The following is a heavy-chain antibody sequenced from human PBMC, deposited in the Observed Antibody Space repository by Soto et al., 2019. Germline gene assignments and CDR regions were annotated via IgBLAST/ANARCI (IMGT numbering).Heavy chain of an antibody. CDR3: AKDRNFGVVI. J-gene: IGHJ4*02. CDR1: GFTFSSYS. CDR2: ISSSSNTI. Sequence: EVQLVESGGGLVQPGGSLRLSCEASGFTFSSYSMNWVRQAPGKGLEWVSYISSSSNTIYYTDSVKGRFTISRDNAKNSLYLQMNSLRDEDTAVYYCAKDRNFGVVIWGQGTLVTVSS. D-gene: IGHD3-3*01. V-gene: IGHV3-48*02.